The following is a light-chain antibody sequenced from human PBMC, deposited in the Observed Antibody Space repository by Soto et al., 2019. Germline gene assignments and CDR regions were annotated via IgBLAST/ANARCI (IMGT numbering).Light chain of an antibody. J-gene: IGLJ3*02. CDR1: SFNIGAGYD. V-gene: IGLV1-40*01. Sequence: QSVLTQPPSVSGAPGQRVTISCTGSSFNIGAGYDVHWYKQLPGTAPKLLIFGNNNRPSGVPDRFSGSKFGPSASLAITGLQDDDEADYYCQSYDRSLSGTVLGGGTKVTVL. CDR2: GNN. CDR3: QSYDRSLSGTV.